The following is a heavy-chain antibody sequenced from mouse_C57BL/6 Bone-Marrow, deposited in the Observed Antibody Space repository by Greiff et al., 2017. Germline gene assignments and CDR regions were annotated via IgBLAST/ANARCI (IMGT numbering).Heavy chain of an antibody. CDR1: GYAFSSSW. V-gene: IGHV1-80*01. CDR2: IYPGDGDT. D-gene: IGHD3-2*02. J-gene: IGHJ2*01. CDR3: ARSSSGSLYFDY. Sequence: VKLMESGAELVKPGASVKISCKASGYAFSSSWMNWVKQRPGKGLEWIGQIYPGDGDTNYNGKFKGKATLTADKSSSTAYMQLSSLTSEDSAVYFCARSSSGSLYFDYWGQGTTLTVSS.